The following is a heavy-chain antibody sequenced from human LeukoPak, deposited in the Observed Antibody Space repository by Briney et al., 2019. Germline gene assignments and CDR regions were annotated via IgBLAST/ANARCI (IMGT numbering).Heavy chain of an antibody. D-gene: IGHD2-15*01. CDR1: GGSISSSNW. V-gene: IGHV4-4*02. CDR2: IYHSGST. Sequence: SETLSLTCAVSGGSISSSNWWSWVRQPPGKGLEWIGEIYHSGSTNYNPSLKSRVTISVDKSKNQFSLKLSSVTAADTAVYYCARLPLRCSGGSCYPHFDYWGQGTLVTVSS. J-gene: IGHJ4*02. CDR3: ARLPLRCSGGSCYPHFDY.